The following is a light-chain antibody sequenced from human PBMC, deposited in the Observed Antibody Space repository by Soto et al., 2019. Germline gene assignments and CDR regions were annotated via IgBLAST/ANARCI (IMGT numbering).Light chain of an antibody. CDR3: QQYNSYPYT. V-gene: IGKV1-5*03. CDR1: QSISNW. CDR2: KAS. J-gene: IGKJ2*01. Sequence: DIQMTQSPSTLSASEGDRVTITCRASQSISNWLAWYQQQPGKAPNVLIYKASNLKSGVPSRFSGSGSGTEFTLTVSSLQPEDFATYFCQQYNSYPYTFGQGTKLEIK.